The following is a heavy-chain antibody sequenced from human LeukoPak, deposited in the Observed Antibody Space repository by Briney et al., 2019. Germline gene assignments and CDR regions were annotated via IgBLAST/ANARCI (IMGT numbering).Heavy chain of an antibody. J-gene: IGHJ4*02. V-gene: IGHV4-59*01. CDR1: RGSIRNYY. D-gene: IGHD2-21*01. Sequence: SETLSLTCTVSRGSIRNYYWSWVRQAPGKGLEWIGYIYSSGSTNYNPSLKSRVSISIDTSKNQFSLRLTSVTPADTAVYYCARETVIASSYDYWGQGVLVIVSS. CDR3: ARETVIASSYDY. CDR2: IYSSGST.